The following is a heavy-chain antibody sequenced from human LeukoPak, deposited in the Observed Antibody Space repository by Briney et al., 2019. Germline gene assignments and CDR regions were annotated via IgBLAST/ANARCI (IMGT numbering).Heavy chain of an antibody. CDR2: ISWNSGSI. D-gene: IGHD6-19*01. CDR1: GFTFDDYA. J-gene: IGHJ4*02. Sequence: SGRSLRLSCAASGFTFDDYAMYWVRQAPGRGLEWVSGISWNSGSIGYADSVKGRFTISRDNAKNSLYLQMNSLRAEDTALYYCAKDSIAVAGIDYWGQGTLVTVSS. CDR3: AKDSIAVAGIDY. V-gene: IGHV3-9*01.